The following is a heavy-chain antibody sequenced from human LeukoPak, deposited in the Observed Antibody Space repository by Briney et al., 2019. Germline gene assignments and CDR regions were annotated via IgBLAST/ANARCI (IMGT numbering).Heavy chain of an antibody. V-gene: IGHV3-30*18. CDR1: GFTFSSSG. CDR3: AKDRSYSYYYYYGMDV. Sequence: PGGSLRLSCAASGFTFSSSGMHWVRQAPGKGLEWVAVISYDGSNKYYGDSVKGRFTISGDNSKNTLYLQMNSLRAEDTAVYYCAKDRSYSYYYYYGMDVWGQGTTVTVSS. CDR2: ISYDGSNK. D-gene: IGHD1-26*01. J-gene: IGHJ6*02.